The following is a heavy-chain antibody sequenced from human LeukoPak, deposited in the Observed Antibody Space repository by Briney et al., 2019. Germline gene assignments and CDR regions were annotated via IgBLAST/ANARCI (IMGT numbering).Heavy chain of an antibody. V-gene: IGHV1-18*01. Sequence: ASVKVSCKASGYTFTSYGISWVRQAPGQGLEWMGWISAYNGNTNYAQKLQGRVTMTTDTSTSTAYMELRSLRSDDTAVYYCARDRCSGGSCQAHSFDCWGQGTLVTVSS. CDR3: ARDRCSGGSCQAHSFDC. CDR2: ISAYNGNT. CDR1: GYTFTSYG. D-gene: IGHD2-15*01. J-gene: IGHJ4*02.